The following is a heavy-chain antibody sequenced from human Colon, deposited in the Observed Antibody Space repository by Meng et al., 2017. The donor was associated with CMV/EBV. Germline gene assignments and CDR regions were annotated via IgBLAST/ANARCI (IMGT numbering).Heavy chain of an antibody. Sequence: GGSLRLSCAASGFTFSGYNMHWVRQAPGKGLEWVSSITGSANNIYYGESVKGRFTISRDSPKDSLYLQMNSLRGDDTAVYYCARGMNSYYSYYYAMDVWGQGTTVTVSS. CDR1: GFTFSGYN. D-gene: IGHD1-7*01. CDR3: ARGMNSYYSYYYAMDV. J-gene: IGHJ6*02. CDR2: ITGSANNI. V-gene: IGHV3-21*01.